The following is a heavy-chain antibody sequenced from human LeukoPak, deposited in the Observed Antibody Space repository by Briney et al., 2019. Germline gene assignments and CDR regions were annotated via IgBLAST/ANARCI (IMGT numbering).Heavy chain of an antibody. CDR1: GGSISSDY. CDR2: IYYGGST. D-gene: IGHD3-16*02. Sequence: SETLSLTCTVSGGSISSDYWSWIRQPPGKGLEWIGYIYYGGSTNYNPSLKSRVTLSIDTSKNQFSLKLSSVTAADTAAHYCARSRWSYRGPDYWGQGTLVTVSS. J-gene: IGHJ4*02. V-gene: IGHV4-59*01. CDR3: ARSRWSYRGPDY.